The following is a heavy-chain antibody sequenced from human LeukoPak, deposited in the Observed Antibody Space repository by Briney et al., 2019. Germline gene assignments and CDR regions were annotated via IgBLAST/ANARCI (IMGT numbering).Heavy chain of an antibody. D-gene: IGHD6-13*01. CDR1: GFTFSSYG. Sequence: GRSLRLSCAASGFTFSSYGMHWVRQAPGKGLEWVAFIRYDGSNKYYADSVKGRFTISRDNSKNTLYLQMNSLRAEDTAVYYCAKDRDSSSWSQSYFDYWGQGTLVTVSS. CDR2: IRYDGSNK. J-gene: IGHJ4*02. V-gene: IGHV3-30*02. CDR3: AKDRDSSSWSQSYFDY.